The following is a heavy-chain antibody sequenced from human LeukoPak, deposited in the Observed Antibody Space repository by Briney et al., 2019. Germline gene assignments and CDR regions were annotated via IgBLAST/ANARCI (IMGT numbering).Heavy chain of an antibody. D-gene: IGHD7-27*01. CDR1: GFTFSSYG. J-gene: IGHJ4*02. V-gene: IGHV3-33*06. CDR3: AKDRPGVGRGYFDY. Sequence: GGSLRLSCAASGFTFSSYGMHWVRQAPGKGLEWVAVIWYDGSNKYYADSVKGRFTISRDNSKNTLYLQMNSLRAEDTAVYYCAKDRPGVGRGYFDYWGQGTLVTVSS. CDR2: IWYDGSNK.